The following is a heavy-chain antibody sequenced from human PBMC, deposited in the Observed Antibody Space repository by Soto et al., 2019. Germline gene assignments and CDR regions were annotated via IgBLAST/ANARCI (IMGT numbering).Heavy chain of an antibody. Sequence: EVQLVESGGGLPQSGGSLRLSCAASGFMFNDYEMNWVRQAPGKGLEWVSYISEGGTTTHYTDSVKGRFTISRDNAKESLYLQMNSLTPEDTATYFCVRDARGGGLLLWDCWGQGVVVSVSS. CDR2: ISEGGTTT. CDR1: GFMFNDYE. V-gene: IGHV3-48*03. D-gene: IGHD3-16*01. CDR3: VRDARGGGLLLWDC. J-gene: IGHJ4*02.